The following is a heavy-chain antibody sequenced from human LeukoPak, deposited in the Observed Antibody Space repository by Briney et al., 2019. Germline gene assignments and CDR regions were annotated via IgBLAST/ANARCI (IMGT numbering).Heavy chain of an antibody. CDR2: IKQDGSEE. V-gene: IGHV3-7*01. J-gene: IGHJ4*02. CDR1: GFSFSSYW. CDR3: AKLAYYESHFDY. D-gene: IGHD3-22*01. Sequence: GGSLRLSCAASGFSFSSYWMSWVRQAPGKGLEWVANIKQDGSEEYYVDSVRGRFTISRDNAKNSLNLQMNSLRAEDTAVYYCAKLAYYESHFDYWGQGTLVTVSS.